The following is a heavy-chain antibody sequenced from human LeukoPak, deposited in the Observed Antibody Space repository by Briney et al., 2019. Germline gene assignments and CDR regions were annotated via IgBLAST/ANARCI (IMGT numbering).Heavy chain of an antibody. CDR1: GFPFCNAW. Sequence: GGSLRLSCAASGFPFCNAWMSWVRQAPGRGLEWVGRIKSKTDGETTDYAAPVKGRFTISRDDSKNTLYLQMNSLKTEDTAVYYCTTVLGDGYSTDYWGQGTLVTVSS. J-gene: IGHJ4*02. V-gene: IGHV3-15*01. CDR3: TTVLGDGYSTDY. D-gene: IGHD5-24*01. CDR2: IKSKTDGETT.